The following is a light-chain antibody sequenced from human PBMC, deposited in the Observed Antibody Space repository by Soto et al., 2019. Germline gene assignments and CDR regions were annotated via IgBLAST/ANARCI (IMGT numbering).Light chain of an antibody. CDR2: GAS. V-gene: IGKV3-20*01. CDR1: ESVSSRF. CDR3: QQYGSSRT. J-gene: IGKJ1*01. Sequence: EIVLTQSPGTLSLSPGERSTLSFMASESVSSRFLAWYQQKPGQAPRLLIYGASSRATGIPDRFSGSGSGTDFTLTISRLEPEDFAVYYCQQYGSSRTFGQGTKV.